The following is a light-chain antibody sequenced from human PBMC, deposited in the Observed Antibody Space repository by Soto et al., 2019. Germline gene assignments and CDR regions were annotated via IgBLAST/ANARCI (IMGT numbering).Light chain of an antibody. CDR3: EPGCTWPRT. V-gene: IGKV3-11*01. J-gene: IGKJ5*01. CDR2: DAS. Sequence: VLTQTQRTMSVSRRGVALVACRASQSVSSHLAWYQQKRGQAPRLLIYDASSRASGIPARFSGSGYGTEYALGLRCRQSEYFAVYYCEPGCTWPRTFAQGTRLEIK. CDR1: QSVSSH.